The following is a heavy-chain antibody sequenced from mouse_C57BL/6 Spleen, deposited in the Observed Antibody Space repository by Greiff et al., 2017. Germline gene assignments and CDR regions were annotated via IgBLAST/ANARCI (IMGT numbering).Heavy chain of an antibody. V-gene: IGHV1-4*01. J-gene: IGHJ2*01. Sequence: QVQLKESGAELARPGASVKMSCKASGYTFTSYTMHWVKQRPGQGLEWIGYFNPSSGYIKYNEKFKDKATLTAVKSSSTAYMQLGSQTSENSAVXYCGYGTLDDWGQGTTLTVSS. CDR3: GYGTLDD. D-gene: IGHD2-1*01. CDR1: GYTFTSYT. CDR2: FNPSSGYI.